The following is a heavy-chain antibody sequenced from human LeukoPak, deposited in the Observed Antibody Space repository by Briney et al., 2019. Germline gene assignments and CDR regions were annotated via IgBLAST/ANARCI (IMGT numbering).Heavy chain of an antibody. CDR2: ISAYNGNT. D-gene: IGHD3-22*01. Sequence: ASVKVSCKASGYTFTSYGISWVRQAPGQGLEWMGWISAYNGNTNYAQKLQGRVTMTTDTSTSTAYMELSSLRSEDTAVYYCATLTTDYYDSSGYYYLFQHWGQGTLVTVSS. V-gene: IGHV1-18*01. CDR3: ATLTTDYYDSSGYYYLFQH. CDR1: GYTFTSYG. J-gene: IGHJ1*01.